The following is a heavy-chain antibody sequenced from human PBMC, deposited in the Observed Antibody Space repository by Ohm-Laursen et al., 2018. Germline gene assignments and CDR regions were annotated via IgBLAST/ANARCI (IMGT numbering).Heavy chain of an antibody. V-gene: IGHV1-69*04. Sequence: GASVKVSCKASGGTFSSYAISWVRQAPGQGLEWMGRIIPILGIANYAQKFQGRVTITADKSTSTAYMELSSLRSDDTAVYYCARDWRGIVVVPAAIDWFDPWGQGTLVTVSS. D-gene: IGHD2-2*01. CDR2: IIPILGIA. J-gene: IGHJ5*02. CDR3: ARDWRGIVVVPAAIDWFDP. CDR1: GGTFSSYA.